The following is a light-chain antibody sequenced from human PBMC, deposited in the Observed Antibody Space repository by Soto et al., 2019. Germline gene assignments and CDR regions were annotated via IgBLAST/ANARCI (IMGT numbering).Light chain of an antibody. Sequence: DIQMTQSPSTLSASVGDRATITCRASQSISSWLAWYQHKPGTAPKLLIYKASTLESGVPSRFSGIRSGTEFTLTVSSLQPDDSATYYCQQYNDSFPYTFGQGTKVDIK. V-gene: IGKV1-5*03. CDR1: QSISSW. CDR3: QQYNDSFPYT. CDR2: KAS. J-gene: IGKJ2*01.